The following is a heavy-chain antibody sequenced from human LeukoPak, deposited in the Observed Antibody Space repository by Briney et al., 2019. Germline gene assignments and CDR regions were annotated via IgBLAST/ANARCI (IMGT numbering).Heavy chain of an antibody. CDR1: GYTFTSYG. V-gene: IGHV1-18*01. CDR2: ISAYNGNT. J-gene: IGHJ4*02. CDR3: ARAIQYYYDSSGDFDY. Sequence: ASVKVSCKASGYTFTSYGISWVRQAPGQGLEWMGWISAYNGNTNYAQKLQGRVTMTTDTSTSTAYMELRSLRSDDTAVYYCARAIQYYYDSSGDFDYWGQGTLVTVSS. D-gene: IGHD3-22*01.